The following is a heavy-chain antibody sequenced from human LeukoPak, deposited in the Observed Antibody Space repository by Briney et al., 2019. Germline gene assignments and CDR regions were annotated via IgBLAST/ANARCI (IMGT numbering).Heavy chain of an antibody. CDR1: GYSFTNSW. CDR2: IDPSDSYT. J-gene: IGHJ4*02. D-gene: IGHD3-10*01. CDR3: ARHFDYYASGSPIDY. V-gene: IGHV5-10-1*01. Sequence: GESLKISCKVSGYSFTNSWITWVRQMPGKGLEWMGMIDPSDSYTNYSPSFQGHVTISADKSISTAYLQWSSLKASDTAMYYCARHFDYYASGSPIDYWGLGTLVTVSS.